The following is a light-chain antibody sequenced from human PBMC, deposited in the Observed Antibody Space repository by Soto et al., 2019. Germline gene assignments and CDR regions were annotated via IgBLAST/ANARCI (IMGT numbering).Light chain of an antibody. CDR1: QGIRND. CDR2: VAS. V-gene: IGKV1-17*01. J-gene: IGKJ2*01. Sequence: DIQMTQSPSSLSASVGDRVTITCRASQGIRNDLSCYQQKPGEAPKRLVYVASSLDGGVPARFSGSGSGTEFTLTISSLQPEDFATYYCLQQNNYPRTFGQGTKVDIK. CDR3: LQQNNYPRT.